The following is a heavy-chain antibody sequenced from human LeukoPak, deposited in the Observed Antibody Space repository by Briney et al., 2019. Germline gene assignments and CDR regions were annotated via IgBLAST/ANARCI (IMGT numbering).Heavy chain of an antibody. V-gene: IGHV3-23*01. J-gene: IGHJ6*02. CDR3: ATYDPRGYYYYGMDV. CDR2: IDGSAAGS. Sequence: GGSLRLSCAASGFTFSNYAMSWVRQAPGKGLEWVSAIDGSAAGSYYVDSVKGRFTISRHNSKNTLYLQMNSLRAEDTAVYYCATYDPRGYYYYGMDVWGQGTTVTVSS. D-gene: IGHD3-22*01. CDR1: GFTFSNYA.